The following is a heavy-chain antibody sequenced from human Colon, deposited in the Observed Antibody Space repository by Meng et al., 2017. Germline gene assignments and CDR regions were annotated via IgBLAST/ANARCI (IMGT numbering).Heavy chain of an antibody. Sequence: GESLKISCAASGFTFSSYSMNWVRQAPGKGLEWVSFISTSSSYIYYADSVKGRFTISRDNAKNSLYLQMNSLRDEDTDVYYCARDLNKYDFLNRYRWFDPWGQGTLVTVSS. V-gene: IGHV3-21*01. CDR3: ARDLNKYDFLNRYRWFDP. CDR2: ISTSSSYI. J-gene: IGHJ5*02. CDR1: GFTFSSYS. D-gene: IGHD3-9*01.